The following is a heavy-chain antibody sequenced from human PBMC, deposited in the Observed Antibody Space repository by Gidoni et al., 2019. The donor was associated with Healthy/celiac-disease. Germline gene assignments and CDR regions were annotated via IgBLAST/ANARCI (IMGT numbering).Heavy chain of an antibody. V-gene: IGHV3-23*01. D-gene: IGHD3-22*01. CDR1: GFTLSSYA. CDR2: IRGSGGST. Sequence: EVQLLESGGGLVQPGGSLRLSCAASGFTLSSYAMSWVRQAPGKGLGWVSAIRGSGGSTYYADSVKGRFTISRDNSKNTLYLQMNSLRAEDTAVYYCAKVVTMIVVVHDAFDIWGQGTMVTVSS. J-gene: IGHJ3*02. CDR3: AKVVTMIVVVHDAFDI.